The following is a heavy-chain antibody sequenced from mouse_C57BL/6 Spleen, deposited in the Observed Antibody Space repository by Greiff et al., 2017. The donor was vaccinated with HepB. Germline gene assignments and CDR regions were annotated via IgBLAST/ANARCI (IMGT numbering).Heavy chain of an antibody. CDR1: GYTFTSYW. Sequence: QVQLKQPGAELVKPGASVKLSCKASGYTFTSYWMHWVKQRPGQGLEWIGMIHPNSGSTNYNEKFKSKATLTVDKSSSTAYMQLSSLTSEDSAVYYCARKARTAFFDYWGQGTTLTVSS. J-gene: IGHJ2*01. V-gene: IGHV1-64*01. CDR2: IHPNSGST. CDR3: ARKARTAFFDY. D-gene: IGHD4-1*01.